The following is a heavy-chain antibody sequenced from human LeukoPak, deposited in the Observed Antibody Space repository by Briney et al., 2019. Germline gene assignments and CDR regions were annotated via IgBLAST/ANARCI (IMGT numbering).Heavy chain of an antibody. J-gene: IGHJ4*02. D-gene: IGHD6-19*01. CDR1: GYTFTGYY. CDR3: AVSSIAVAGSFDY. V-gene: IGHV1-2*02. CDR2: INPNSGGT. Sequence: ASVKVSCKASGYTFTGYYMHWVRQAPGQGLEWMGWINPNSGGTNYAQKFQGRVTMTRDTPISTAYMELSRLRSDDTAVYYCAVSSIAVAGSFDYWGQGTLVTVSS.